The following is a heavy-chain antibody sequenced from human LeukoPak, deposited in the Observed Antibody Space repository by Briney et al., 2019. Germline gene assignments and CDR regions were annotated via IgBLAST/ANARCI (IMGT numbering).Heavy chain of an antibody. Sequence: GGSLRLSCVASGFDVNDNFMLWIRQAPGQGLEWISIIYASGGAFHSESVKGRFSAFRDTSKNTIFLRMNNLRAADTAMYYCVRRHDYWGQGTLVTVSS. CDR1: GFDVNDNF. CDR2: IYASGGA. CDR3: VRRHDY. J-gene: IGHJ4*02. V-gene: IGHV3-53*01.